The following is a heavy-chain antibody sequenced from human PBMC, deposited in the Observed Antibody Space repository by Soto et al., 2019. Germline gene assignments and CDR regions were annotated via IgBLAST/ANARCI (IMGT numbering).Heavy chain of an antibody. D-gene: IGHD2-2*02. Sequence: GGSLRLSCAASGFTFSSYNMNWVRQAPGKGLEWVSSISSSSRYMYYADSVKGRLTISRDNAKNSLYLHMNSLRAEDTAVYYCARGYCSRKSCYTGDDFDIWGQGTVVTVSS. CDR2: ISSSSRYM. V-gene: IGHV3-21*01. CDR3: ARGYCSRKSCYTGDDFDI. CDR1: GFTFSSYN. J-gene: IGHJ3*02.